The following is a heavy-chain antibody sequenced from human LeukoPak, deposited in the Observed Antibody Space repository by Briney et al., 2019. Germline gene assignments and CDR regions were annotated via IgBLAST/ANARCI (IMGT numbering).Heavy chain of an antibody. CDR1: GGSISSYP. V-gene: IGHV4-4*07. Sequence: SETLSLTCTVPGGSISSYPWSWIRRPAGKGLEWIGRIFINDRTEYNPSLKSRVTMSVDTSKNQFSLKLSSVTAADTAVYYCARGGFSTATAPDYWGQGTLVTVSS. CDR2: IFINDRT. J-gene: IGHJ4*02. CDR3: ARGGFSTATAPDY. D-gene: IGHD2/OR15-2a*01.